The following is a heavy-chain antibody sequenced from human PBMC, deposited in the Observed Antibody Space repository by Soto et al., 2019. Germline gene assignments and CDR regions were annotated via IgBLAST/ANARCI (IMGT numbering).Heavy chain of an antibody. CDR1: GFTFSTYA. D-gene: IGHD3-10*01. CDR3: MNLYSYGSGSYYK. V-gene: IGHV3-23*01. Sequence: EVQLLESGGGLVQPGGSLRLSCAASGFTFSTYAMSWVRQAPGKGLEWVSGMSGSGGSTYYADSVKGRFTISRDNSKNTLYLQMNSLRAEDTAVYYCMNLYSYGSGSYYKWGQGTLVTSPQ. CDR2: MSGSGGST. J-gene: IGHJ4*02.